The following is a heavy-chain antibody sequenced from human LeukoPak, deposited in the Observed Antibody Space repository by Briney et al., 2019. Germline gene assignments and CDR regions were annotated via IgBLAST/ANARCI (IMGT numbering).Heavy chain of an antibody. J-gene: IGHJ3*02. CDR3: ARDADYDSSGYYLDAFDI. Sequence: SETLSLTCNVSGGSISSSSHYWGWIRQPPGKGLEWIGSIYYSGSAYYNPSLKSRVTISVDTSKKQFSLSLSSVTAADTAVYYCARDADYDSSGYYLDAFDIWGQGTMVTVSS. D-gene: IGHD3-22*01. CDR1: GGSISSSSHY. CDR2: IYYSGSA. V-gene: IGHV4-39*07.